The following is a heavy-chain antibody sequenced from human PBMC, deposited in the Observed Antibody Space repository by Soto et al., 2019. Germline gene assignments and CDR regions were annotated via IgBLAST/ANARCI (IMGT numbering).Heavy chain of an antibody. V-gene: IGHV3-30*18. CDR2: ISYDGSNK. CDR3: AKGEEDGATINGYAFDI. Sequence: GGSLRLSCAASGFTFSSYGMHWVRQAPGKGLEWVAVISYDGSNKYYADSVKGRFTISRDNSKNTLYLQMNSLRAEDTAVYYCAKGEEDGATINGYAFDIWGQGTMVPVSS. D-gene: IGHD5-12*01. CDR1: GFTFSSYG. J-gene: IGHJ3*02.